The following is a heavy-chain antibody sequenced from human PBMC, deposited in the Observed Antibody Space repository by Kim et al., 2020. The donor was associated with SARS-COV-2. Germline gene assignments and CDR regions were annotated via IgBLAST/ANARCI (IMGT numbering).Heavy chain of an antibody. CDR2: VYYPGTT. Sequence: SETLSLTCTVSGYSFRNGYYWGWVRQSPGTGLEWIGDVYYPGTTYYNPSLESRVTISLDTPKSQFSLTLTSVTATDTAVYYCARGGPSDYWGQGILVTVSS. V-gene: IGHV4-38-2*02. J-gene: IGHJ4*02. CDR1: GYSFRNGYY. CDR3: ARGGPSDY.